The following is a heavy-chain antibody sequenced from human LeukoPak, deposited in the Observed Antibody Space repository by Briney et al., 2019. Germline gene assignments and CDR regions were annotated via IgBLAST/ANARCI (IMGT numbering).Heavy chain of an antibody. CDR3: ARGVISIAAAGGNWFDP. CDR2: IYYRGST. V-gene: IGHV4-59*01. J-gene: IGHJ5*02. Sequence: SETLSLTCTVSGGSISSYYWSWIRQPPGKGLEWIGYIYYRGSTNYNPSLKSRVTISVDTSKNQFSLKLSSVTAADTAVYYCARGVISIAAAGGNWFDPWGQGTLVTVSS. D-gene: IGHD6-13*01. CDR1: GGSISSYY.